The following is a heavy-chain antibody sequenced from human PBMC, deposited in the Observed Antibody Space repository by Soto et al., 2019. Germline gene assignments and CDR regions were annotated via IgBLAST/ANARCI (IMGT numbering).Heavy chain of an antibody. V-gene: IGHV3-9*01. D-gene: IGHD2-8*01. CDR3: LKDASNGSIDD. J-gene: IGHJ4*02. CDR2: VSPTGDTV. Sequence: VQVGASGGGLVQPGRSLRPSCAVSGFRFEQYVTHWDRQAPGMALECVSTVSPTGDTVAYADSVDSRVTVSRDNAKKSLYLQMNSLKGDDTAFYNCLKDASNGSIDDWGQGTLVTVSS. CDR1: GFRFEQYV.